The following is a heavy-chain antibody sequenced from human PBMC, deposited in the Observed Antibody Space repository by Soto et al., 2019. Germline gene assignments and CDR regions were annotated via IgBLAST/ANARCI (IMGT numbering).Heavy chain of an antibody. D-gene: IGHD3-22*01. CDR3: ARDIRGYYYDSSGYPSHFDY. J-gene: IGHJ4*02. CDR2: ISYDGSNK. V-gene: IGHV3-30-3*01. Sequence: GGSLRLSCAASGFTFSSYAMHWVRQAPGKGLEWVAVISYDGSNKYYADSVKGRFTISRDNSKNTLYLQMNSLRAEDTAVYYCARDIRGYYYDSSGYPSHFDYWGQGTLVTVSS. CDR1: GFTFSSYA.